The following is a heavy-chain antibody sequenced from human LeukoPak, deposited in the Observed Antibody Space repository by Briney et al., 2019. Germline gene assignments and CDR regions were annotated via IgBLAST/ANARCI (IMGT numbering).Heavy chain of an antibody. J-gene: IGHJ6*03. CDR3: ARAGSSSWPHYYYYMDV. D-gene: IGHD6-13*01. Sequence: SETLSLTCTVSGGSISSYYWGWIRQPPGKGLEWIGSIYYSGSTYYNPSLKSRVTILVDTSKNQFSLKQSSVTAADTAVYYCARAGSSSWPHYYYYMDVWGKGTTVTISS. V-gene: IGHV4-39*07. CDR1: GGSISSYY. CDR2: IYYSGST.